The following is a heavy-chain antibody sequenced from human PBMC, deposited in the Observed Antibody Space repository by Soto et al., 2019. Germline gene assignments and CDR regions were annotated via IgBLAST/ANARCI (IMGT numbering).Heavy chain of an antibody. V-gene: IGHV4-31*03. CDR1: GGSISSGEHY. D-gene: IGHD4-17*01. J-gene: IGHJ4*02. CDR2: IYYGGSN. Sequence: QVQLQESGPGLVKPSQTLSLTCTVSGGSISSGEHYWSWIRQLPGKGLEWIGNIYYGGSNYYTPSLKSRGTISVDTSKTQSSLNLSPVTAADTAIYYCARDRYGVPRGDYFDSWGQGILVTVSS. CDR3: ARDRYGVPRGDYFDS.